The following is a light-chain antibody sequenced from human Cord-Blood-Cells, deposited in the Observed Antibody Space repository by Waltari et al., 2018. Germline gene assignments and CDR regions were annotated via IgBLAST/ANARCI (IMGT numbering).Light chain of an antibody. Sequence: DIVMTQSPDSLAVSLGERATINCKSSQSVLYSSNNKNYLAWYQQKQGQPPKLLIYWASTRASGVSDRFRGSESVTNFTLTISSLQAEDVAVYYCQPYYSTPYTSAQVTKLQSK. CDR3: QPYYSTPYT. V-gene: IGKV4-1*01. CDR1: QSVLYSSNNKNY. CDR2: WAS. J-gene: IGKJ2*01.